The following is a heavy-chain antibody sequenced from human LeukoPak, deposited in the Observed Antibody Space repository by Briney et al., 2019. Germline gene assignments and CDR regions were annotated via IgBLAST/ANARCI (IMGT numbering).Heavy chain of an antibody. J-gene: IGHJ4*02. D-gene: IGHD3-10*01. CDR3: TRGSPILRGRPFDY. Sequence: GGSLRLSCAASGFTFSSYGMSWVRQAPGKGLEWVSVIYSGGSTYYADSVKGRFTISRDNSKNTLYFQMNSLRAEDTAFYYCTRGSPILRGRPFDYWGQGTLVTVSS. CDR1: GFTFSSYG. V-gene: IGHV3-53*01. CDR2: IYSGGST.